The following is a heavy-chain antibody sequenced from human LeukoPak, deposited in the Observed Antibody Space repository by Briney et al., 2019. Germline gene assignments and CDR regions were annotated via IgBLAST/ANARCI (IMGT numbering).Heavy chain of an antibody. V-gene: IGHV4-39*07. Sequence: SETLSLTCSGASINNGHHYRAWIRQPPGKGLEWIGSIYHSGSTSYYPSLKSRVTISVDTSKNQFSLKLSSVTAADTAVYYCARRVIGYYDSSGYFDYWGQGTLVTVSS. D-gene: IGHD3-22*01. CDR2: IYHSGST. CDR3: ARRVIGYYDSSGYFDY. J-gene: IGHJ4*02. CDR1: GASINNGHHY.